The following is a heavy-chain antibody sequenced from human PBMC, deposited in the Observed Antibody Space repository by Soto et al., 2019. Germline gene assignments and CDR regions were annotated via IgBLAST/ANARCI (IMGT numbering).Heavy chain of an antibody. CDR3: ARESDYYRGHGYYGLDV. V-gene: IGHV4-34*01. J-gene: IGHJ6*02. D-gene: IGHD2-21*02. CDR1: GGSFSGYY. CDR2: INHSGST. Sequence: SETLSLTCAVYGGSFSGYYWSWIRQPPGKGLEWIGEINHSGSTNYNPSLKSRVTISVDTSKNQFSLKLSSVTAADTAVYYCARESDYYRGHGYYGLDVWGQGTTVTVSS.